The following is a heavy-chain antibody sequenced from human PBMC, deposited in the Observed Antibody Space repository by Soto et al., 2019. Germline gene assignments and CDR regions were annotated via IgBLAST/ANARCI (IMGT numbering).Heavy chain of an antibody. J-gene: IGHJ4*02. V-gene: IGHV1-46*01. CDR1: GYTSANYY. CDR2: IHSNGVTT. CDR3: AGSQGGVAGSLSY. D-gene: IGHD6-19*01. Sequence: ASVKVSCKASGYTSANYYIQWVRQAPGQGLEWMGIIHSNGVTTSHAQKFQGRFTMTGDSSTNTVYMELTSLRFDDTAVYYCAGSQGGVAGSLSYWGQGTLVTVSS.